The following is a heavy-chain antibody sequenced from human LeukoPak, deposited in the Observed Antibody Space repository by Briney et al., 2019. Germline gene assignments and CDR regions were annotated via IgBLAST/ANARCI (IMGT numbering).Heavy chain of an antibody. CDR1: GGSFSGYY. CDR3: ARRCSSASCSFDY. D-gene: IGHD2-2*01. V-gene: IGHV4-59*08. CDR2: IYYSGST. J-gene: IGHJ4*02. Sequence: SETQSLTCAVYGGSFSGYYWSWIRQPPGKGLEWIGHIYYSGSTNYNPSLKSRVTISVDTSKNQFSLKLSSVTAADTAVYYCARRCSSASCSFDYWGQGTLVTVSS.